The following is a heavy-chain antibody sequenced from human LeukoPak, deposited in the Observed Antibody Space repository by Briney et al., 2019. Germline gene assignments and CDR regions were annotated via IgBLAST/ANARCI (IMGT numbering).Heavy chain of an antibody. Sequence: GGPLRLSCAASGFTFSSYGMHWVRQAPGKGLEWVAVISYDGSNKYYADSVKGRFTISRDNSKNTLYLQMNSLRAEDTAVYYCAKDLGATPQDYWGQGTLVTVSS. CDR3: AKDLGATPQDY. V-gene: IGHV3-30*18. D-gene: IGHD3-16*01. CDR2: ISYDGSNK. J-gene: IGHJ4*02. CDR1: GFTFSSYG.